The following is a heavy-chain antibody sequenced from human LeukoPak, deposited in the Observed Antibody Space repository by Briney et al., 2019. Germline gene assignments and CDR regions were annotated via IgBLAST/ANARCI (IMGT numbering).Heavy chain of an antibody. V-gene: IGHV1-8*01. Sequence: ASVKVSCKASGYTFTSYDINWVRQATGQGLEWMGWMNPNSGNTGYAQKFQGRVTMTRNSSISTVYVELSRLTSRDRAVYYCAGALAAAGHYYYYGMDVWGQGTTVTVSS. D-gene: IGHD6-13*01. CDR3: AGALAAAGHYYYYGMDV. J-gene: IGHJ6*02. CDR1: GYTFTSYD. CDR2: MNPNSGNT.